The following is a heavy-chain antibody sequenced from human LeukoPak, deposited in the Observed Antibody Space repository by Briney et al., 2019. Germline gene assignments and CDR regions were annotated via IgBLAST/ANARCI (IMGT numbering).Heavy chain of an antibody. CDR3: ATGRISYYYDSSGYPGAFDI. CDR2: FDPEDGET. D-gene: IGHD3-22*01. J-gene: IGHJ3*02. Sequence: ASVKVSCKVSGYTLTELSMHWVRQAPGKGLEWMGGFDPEDGETIYAQKFQGRVTMTEDTSTDTAYMELSSLRSEDTAVYYCATGRISYYYDSSGYPGAFDIWGQGTMVTISS. CDR1: GYTLTELS. V-gene: IGHV1-24*01.